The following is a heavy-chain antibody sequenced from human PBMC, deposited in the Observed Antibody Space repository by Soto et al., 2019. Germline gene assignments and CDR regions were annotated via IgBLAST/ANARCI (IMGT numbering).Heavy chain of an antibody. D-gene: IGHD3-10*01. V-gene: IGHV1-24*01. Sequence: ASVKVSCKVSGYSLTELSMHWVRQAPGKGLEWMGGFDPEDGETIYAQKFQGRVTMTEDTSTDTAYMELSSLSCEDTAVYYCATGYHYYGSGSSNNWFDPWGQGTLVIVSS. J-gene: IGHJ5*02. CDR3: ATGYHYYGSGSSNNWFDP. CDR1: GYSLTELS. CDR2: FDPEDGET.